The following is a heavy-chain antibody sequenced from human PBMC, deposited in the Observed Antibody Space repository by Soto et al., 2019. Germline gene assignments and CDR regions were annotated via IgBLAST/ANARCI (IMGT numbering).Heavy chain of an antibody. V-gene: IGHV1-2*04. D-gene: IGHD3-10*01. Sequence: QVQLVQSGAEVKKPGASVKVSCKASGYTFSGYYIHWVRQAPGQGLEWMGGINPKNGVTNYAQKLQCWVTMTTDTAISTAYMERSRPRSDDTAGDCRATGRYDGRSAWDYGGQGTLVVVAS. CDR2: INPKNGVT. J-gene: IGHJ4*02. CDR1: GYTFSGYY. CDR3: ATGRYDGRSAWDY.